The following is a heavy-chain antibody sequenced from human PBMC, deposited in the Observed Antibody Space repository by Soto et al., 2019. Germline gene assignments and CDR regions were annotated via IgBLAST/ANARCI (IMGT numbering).Heavy chain of an antibody. Sequence: GALRLPCAASGFTLNRYSMNWGRQAPGKGLEWIGYIYYSGSTNYNPSLKSRVTISVDTSKNQFSLKLSSVTAADTVVYYCARTWRSSNDYPGPTPLLTVFS. CDR1: GFTLNRYS. CDR2: IYYSGST. D-gene: IGHD6-6*01. V-gene: IGHV4-59*01. CDR3: ARTWRSSNDY. J-gene: IGHJ4*02.